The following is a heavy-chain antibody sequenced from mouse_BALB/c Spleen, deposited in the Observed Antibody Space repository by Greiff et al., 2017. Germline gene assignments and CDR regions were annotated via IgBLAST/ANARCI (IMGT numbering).Heavy chain of an antibody. CDR3: ARHDYDGYYFDY. D-gene: IGHD2-4*01. CDR2: ISSGSSTI. J-gene: IGHJ2*01. Sequence: EVQGVESGGGLVQPGGSRKLSCAASGFTFSSFGMHWVRQAPEKGLEWVAYISSGSSTIYYADTVKGRFTISRDNPKNTLFLQMTSLRSEDTAMYYCARHDYDGYYFDYWGQGTTLTVSS. CDR1: GFTFSSFG. V-gene: IGHV5-17*02.